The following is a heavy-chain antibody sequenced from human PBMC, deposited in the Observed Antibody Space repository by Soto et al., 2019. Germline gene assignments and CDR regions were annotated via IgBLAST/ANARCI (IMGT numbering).Heavy chain of an antibody. CDR1: GFTFSSYW. Sequence: XVSLRLSCAASGFTFSSYWMHWVRQAPGKGLVWVSRINSDGSSTSYADSVKGRFTISRDNAKNTLYLQMNSLRAEDTAVYYCARRPDDYGDYGYYYYGMDVWGQGTTVTVSS. V-gene: IGHV3-74*01. CDR2: INSDGSST. D-gene: IGHD4-17*01. J-gene: IGHJ6*02. CDR3: ARRPDDYGDYGYYYYGMDV.